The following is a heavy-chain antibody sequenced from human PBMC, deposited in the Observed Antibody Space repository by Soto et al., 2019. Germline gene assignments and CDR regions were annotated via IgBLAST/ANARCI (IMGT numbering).Heavy chain of an antibody. V-gene: IGHV3-7*03. Sequence: EVPLVESGGGLVQPGGSLGLSCAASGFTFNAYWMTWVRQAPGKGLEWVANIHRDGTETKYVASVKGRFTISRDNAKNSLYLQMNSLRAEDTAVYYCARGGSESDYWGQGTLVVVSS. D-gene: IGHD3-10*01. CDR2: IHRDGTET. CDR3: ARGGSESDY. J-gene: IGHJ4*02. CDR1: GFTFNAYW.